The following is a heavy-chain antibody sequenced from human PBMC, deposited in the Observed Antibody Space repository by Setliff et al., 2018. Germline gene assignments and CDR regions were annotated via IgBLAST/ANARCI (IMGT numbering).Heavy chain of an antibody. J-gene: IGHJ6*02. CDR1: GGSISPYF. CDR2: IYHNGNT. Sequence: SETLSLTCTVSGGSISPYFWSWIRQPPGKGLEWIGYIYHNGNTNFNPSLKTRVTMSVDTSKNQFALNLRSVTAADAAVYYCVRDRTAYSYGLDVWGQGTTVTVS. CDR3: VRDRTAYSYGLDV. D-gene: IGHD5-18*01. V-gene: IGHV4-59*01.